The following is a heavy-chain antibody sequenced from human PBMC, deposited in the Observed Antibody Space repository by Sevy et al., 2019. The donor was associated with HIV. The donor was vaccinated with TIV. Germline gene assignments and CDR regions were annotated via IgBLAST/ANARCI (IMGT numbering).Heavy chain of an antibody. V-gene: IGHV4-39*01. CDR2: IYYSGST. Sequence: SETLSLTCTVSGGSISSSSYYWGWIRQPPGKGLEWIGSIYYSGSTNYNPSLKRPLTISVDTSKNQFSLTLSSVTAADTAVYYSARMDIAVAGSYTFDYWGQGTLVTISS. D-gene: IGHD6-19*01. CDR3: ARMDIAVAGSYTFDY. J-gene: IGHJ4*02. CDR1: GGSISSSSYY.